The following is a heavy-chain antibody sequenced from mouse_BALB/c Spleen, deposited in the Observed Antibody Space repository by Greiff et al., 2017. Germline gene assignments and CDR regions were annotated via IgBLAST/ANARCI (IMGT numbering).Heavy chain of an antibody. Sequence: VQLQQSGPELVKPGASVKMSCKASGYTFTSYVMHWVKQKPGQGLEWIGYINPYNDGTKYNEKFKGKATLTSDKSSSTAYMELSSLTSEDSAVYYCARKRGYDGKGGYLDYWGQGTTLTVSS. CDR1: GYTFTSYV. J-gene: IGHJ2*01. V-gene: IGHV1-14*01. D-gene: IGHD2-14*01. CDR3: ARKRGYDGKGGYLDY. CDR2: INPYNDGT.